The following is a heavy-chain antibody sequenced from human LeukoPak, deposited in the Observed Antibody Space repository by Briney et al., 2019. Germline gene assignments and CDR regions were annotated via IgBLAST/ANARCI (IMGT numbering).Heavy chain of an antibody. CDR1: GFPVSINS. CDR3: AKAPVTTCSGAYCYPFDY. V-gene: IGHV3-53*01. J-gene: IGHJ4*02. CDR2: ISVSGNT. Sequence: GGSLRLSCTVSGFPVSINSMSWVRQAPGKGLEWVSAISVSGNTYHADSVKGRFTISRDSSKNTLYLQMNRLRAEDAAVYYCAKAPVTTCSGAYCYPFDYWGQGTLVTVSS. D-gene: IGHD2-21*01.